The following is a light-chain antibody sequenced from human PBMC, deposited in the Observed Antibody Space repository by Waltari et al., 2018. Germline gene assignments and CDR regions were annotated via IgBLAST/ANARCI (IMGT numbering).Light chain of an antibody. CDR1: SSDVGGYHY. CDR2: DVN. Sequence: QSALTQPRSVSGSPGQSVTISCTGTSSDVGGYHYVSWYQQHPGKAPKLMIYDVNKRPSGVPDRFSGSKSGNTASLTISGLQAEDEADYCCCSYAGIYTFWVFGGGTKLTVL. J-gene: IGLJ2*01. V-gene: IGLV2-11*01. CDR3: CSYAGIYTFWV.